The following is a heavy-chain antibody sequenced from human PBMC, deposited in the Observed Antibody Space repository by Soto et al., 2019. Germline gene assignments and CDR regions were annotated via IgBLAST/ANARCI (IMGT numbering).Heavy chain of an antibody. CDR2: IYYSGST. V-gene: IGHV4-31*03. CDR1: GGSISSGGYY. J-gene: IGHJ4*02. Sequence: QVQLQESGPGLVKPSQTLSLTCTVSGGSISSGGYYWSWIRQHPGKGLEWIGYIYYSGSTYYNPSLKSRVTISVDTSKNQFSLKLSSVTAADTAVYYCASTTDDSSGKSIGSEGYYFDYWGQGTLVTVSS. CDR3: ASTTDDSSGKSIGSEGYYFDY. D-gene: IGHD3-22*01.